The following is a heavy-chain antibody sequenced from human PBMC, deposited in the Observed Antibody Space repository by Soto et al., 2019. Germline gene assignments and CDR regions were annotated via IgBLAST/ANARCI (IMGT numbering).Heavy chain of an antibody. Sequence: PGESLKISCKGSGYSFTSYWIGWVRQMPGKGLEWMGIIYPGDSDTRYSPSFQGQVTISADKSISTAYLQWSSLKASDTAMYYCARLRILTGYPNWFDPWGQGTLVTVSS. V-gene: IGHV5-51*01. CDR3: ARLRILTGYPNWFDP. CDR2: IYPGDSDT. D-gene: IGHD3-9*01. CDR1: GYSFTSYW. J-gene: IGHJ5*02.